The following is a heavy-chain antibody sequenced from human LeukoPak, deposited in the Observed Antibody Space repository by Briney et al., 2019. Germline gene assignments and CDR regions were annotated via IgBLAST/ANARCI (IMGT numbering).Heavy chain of an antibody. Sequence: GGSLRLSCAASGFTFSDYYMSWIRQAPGKGLDWLSYISTSGNTIYYAGSVKGRFTISRDNAKKSLYLQMNSLRAEDTAVYYCARDGDTVLTRGYYYYMDVWGKGTTVTVSS. CDR2: ISTSGNTI. J-gene: IGHJ6*03. V-gene: IGHV3-11*04. D-gene: IGHD4-23*01. CDR3: ARDGDTVLTRGYYYYMDV. CDR1: GFTFSDYY.